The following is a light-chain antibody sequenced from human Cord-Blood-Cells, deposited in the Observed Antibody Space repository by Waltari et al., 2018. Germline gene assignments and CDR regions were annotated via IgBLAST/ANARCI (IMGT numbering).Light chain of an antibody. Sequence: DIQLPQSPSSLSASVGASVTITCRASQSISSYLNWYQQKPGKAPKLLIYAASSLQSGVPSRFSGSGSETDFTHTISSLQPRDFSTYYCQQSYSTPYTFGQRTKLEIK. CDR3: QQSYSTPYT. J-gene: IGKJ2*01. CDR2: AAS. V-gene: IGKV1-39*01. CDR1: QSISSY.